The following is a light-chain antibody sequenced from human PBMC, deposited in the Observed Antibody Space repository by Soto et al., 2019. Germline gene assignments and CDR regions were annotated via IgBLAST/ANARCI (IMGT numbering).Light chain of an antibody. J-gene: IGKJ1*01. CDR2: SVS. CDR3: QQYKDWPTT. Sequence: EIVMTQSPDTLSVSPGEIATLSCRASQSVSTTVAWYQQNPGQPPRLLIYSVSTRATGIPARFSGSGSGTEFTLTISSLQSEDFAVYYCQQYKDWPTTFGQGTKVDIK. CDR1: QSVSTT. V-gene: IGKV3-15*01.